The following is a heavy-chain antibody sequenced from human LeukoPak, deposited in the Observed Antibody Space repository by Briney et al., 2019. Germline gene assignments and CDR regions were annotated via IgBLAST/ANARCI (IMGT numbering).Heavy chain of an antibody. CDR1: GYTFTSYD. V-gene: IGHV1-8*01. CDR3: ARELDSGSYHFDY. Sequence: ASVKVSCKASGYTFTSYDINWVRQATGQGLEWMGWLNPNSGNTVYAQKFQGRVTMTMNTSISTAYMELSSLRSEDMAVYYCARELDSGSYHFDYWGQGTLVTVSS. D-gene: IGHD1-26*01. CDR2: LNPNSGNT. J-gene: IGHJ4*02.